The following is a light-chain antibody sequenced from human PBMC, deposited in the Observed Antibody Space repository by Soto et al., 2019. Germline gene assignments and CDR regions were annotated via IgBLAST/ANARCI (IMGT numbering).Light chain of an antibody. CDR2: KAS. CDR1: QGISRW. Sequence: DIQMTQSPTSLSASLGDRVTITCLASQGISRWLDWYQQKPGTAPKLMIYKASTLKGGVPSRFSGSGSGTEFTLTISSLQPDDFATYYCQHYNSYSEAFGQGTKVDI. J-gene: IGKJ1*01. V-gene: IGKV1-5*03. CDR3: QHYNSYSEA.